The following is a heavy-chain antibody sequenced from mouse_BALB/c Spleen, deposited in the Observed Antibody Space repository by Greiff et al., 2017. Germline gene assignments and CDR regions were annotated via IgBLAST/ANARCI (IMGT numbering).Heavy chain of an antibody. J-gene: IGHJ4*01. V-gene: IGHV1-69*02. CDR2: IDPSDSYT. D-gene: IGHD2-1*01. CDR1: GYTFTSYW. CDR3: ARWGGNFYYAMDY. Sequence: QVQLQQSGAELVKPGASVKLSCKASGYTFTSYWMHWVKQRPGQGLEWIGEIDPSDSYTNYNQKFKGKATLTVDKSSSTAYMQLSSLTSEDSAVYYCARWGGNFYYAMDYWGQGTSVTVSS.